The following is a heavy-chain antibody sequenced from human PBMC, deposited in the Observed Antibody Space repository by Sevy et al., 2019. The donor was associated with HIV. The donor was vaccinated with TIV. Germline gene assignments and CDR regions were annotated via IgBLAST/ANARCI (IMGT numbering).Heavy chain of an antibody. D-gene: IGHD2-2*01. CDR3: AREGVPAAIWFDP. CDR2: INPNSGGT. Sequence: ASVKVSCKASGYTFTGYYMHWVRQAPGQGLEGMGWINPNSGGTNYAQKFQGRVTMTRDTSISTAYMELSRLRSDDTAVYYCAREGVPAAIWFDPWGQGTLVTVSS. V-gene: IGHV1-2*02. CDR1: GYTFTGYY. J-gene: IGHJ5*02.